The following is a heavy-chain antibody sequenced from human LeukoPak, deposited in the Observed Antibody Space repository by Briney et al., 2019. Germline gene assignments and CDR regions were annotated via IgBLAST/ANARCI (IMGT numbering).Heavy chain of an antibody. D-gene: IGHD3-9*01. V-gene: IGHV3-21*01. Sequence: GGSLRLSYAASGFTFSSYSMNWVRQAPGKGLEWVSSIRTSSSYIYYAGSVKGRFTISRDNTKNSLYLQMNSLRAEDTAVYYCARCLEGGDILTGSGYWGQGTLVTVSS. CDR2: IRTSSSYI. J-gene: IGHJ4*02. CDR1: GFTFSSYS. CDR3: ARCLEGGDILTGSGY.